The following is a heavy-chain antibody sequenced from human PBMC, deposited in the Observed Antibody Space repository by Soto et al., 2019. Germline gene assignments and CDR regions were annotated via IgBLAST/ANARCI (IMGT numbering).Heavy chain of an antibody. D-gene: IGHD3-22*01. V-gene: IGHV3-30*18. CDR3: GKGYDSSVYLLEYYFAY. CDR2: ISYDGSNK. CDR1: GFTFSSYG. J-gene: IGHJ4*02. Sequence: GGSLRLSCAASGFTFSSYGMHWVRQAPGKGLEWLAVISYDGSNKYYADSVKGRFTISRDNSKNTLYLKMKSLRAEDTAVYYCGKGYDSSVYLLEYYFAYGGQGTRATASS.